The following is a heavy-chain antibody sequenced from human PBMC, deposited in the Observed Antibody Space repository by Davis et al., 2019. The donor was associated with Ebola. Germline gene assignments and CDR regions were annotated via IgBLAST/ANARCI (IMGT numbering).Heavy chain of an antibody. CDR1: GFTFSSYS. CDR2: ISSSSSYI. CDR3: AKDALYSSSWYD. Sequence: GESLKISCAASGFTFSSYSMNWVRQAPGKGLEWVLSISSSSSYIYYADSVKGRFTISRDNSKNTLYLQMNSLRAEDTAVYYCAKDALYSSSWYDWGQGTLVTVSS. J-gene: IGHJ4*02. V-gene: IGHV3-21*01. D-gene: IGHD6-13*01.